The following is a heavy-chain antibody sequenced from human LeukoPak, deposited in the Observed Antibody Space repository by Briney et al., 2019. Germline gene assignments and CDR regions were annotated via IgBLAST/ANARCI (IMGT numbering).Heavy chain of an antibody. J-gene: IGHJ5*02. V-gene: IGHV3-53*01. Sequence: GGSLRLSCAASGFTFSSYAMSWVRQAPGKGLEWVSVIYSGGSTYYADSVKGRFTISRDNSKNTLYLQMNSLRAEDTAVYYCARDSLGMGRFDPWGQGTLVTVSS. D-gene: IGHD7-27*01. CDR2: IYSGGST. CDR3: ARDSLGMGRFDP. CDR1: GFTFSSYA.